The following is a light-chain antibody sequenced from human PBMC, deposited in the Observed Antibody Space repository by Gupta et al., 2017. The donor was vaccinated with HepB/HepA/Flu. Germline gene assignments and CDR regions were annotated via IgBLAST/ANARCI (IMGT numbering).Light chain of an antibody. J-gene: IGLJ1*01. Sequence: QSAFTKSAPVSGPPGQSITISCTGTSSDVGSYNLVSWYQQHPGKAPKFMIYEVSKRPSGVSNRFSGSKSGNTASLTISGLQAEDEADYYCCSYAGSSTYVFGTGTKVTVL. V-gene: IGLV2-23*02. CDR2: EVS. CDR3: CSYAGSSTYV. CDR1: SSDVGSYNL.